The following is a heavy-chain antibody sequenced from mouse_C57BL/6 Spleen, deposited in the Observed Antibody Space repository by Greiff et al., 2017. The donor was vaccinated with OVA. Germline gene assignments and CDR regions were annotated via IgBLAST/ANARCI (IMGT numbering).Heavy chain of an antibody. J-gene: IGHJ1*03. CDR2: INPTNGGT. D-gene: IGHD1-1*01. CDR1: GYTFTNYY. Sequence: EVQLQQSGPELVKPGASVKISCKASGYTFTNYYMNWVRQSHGKSLEWIGAINPTNGGTSYNQKFKGKATLTVDKSSSAAYMELRSLTSEDSAVYYGARQDYYGSSPRYWYFDVWGTGTTVTVSS. CDR3: ARQDYYGSSPRYWYFDV. V-gene: IGHV1-26*01.